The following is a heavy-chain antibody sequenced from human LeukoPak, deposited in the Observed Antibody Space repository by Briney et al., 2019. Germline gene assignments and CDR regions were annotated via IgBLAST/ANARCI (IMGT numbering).Heavy chain of an antibody. V-gene: IGHV1-2*02. D-gene: IGHD3-9*01. CDR3: ARDYAYYDILTGYLDAFDI. J-gene: IGHJ3*02. CDR2: INPNSGGT. Sequence: WASVKVSCKASGYTFTGYYMHWVRQAPGQGLEWMGWINPNSGGTNCAQKFQGRVTMTRDTSISTAYMELSRLRSDDTAVYYCARDYAYYDILTGYLDAFDIWGQGTMVTVSS. CDR1: GYTFTGYY.